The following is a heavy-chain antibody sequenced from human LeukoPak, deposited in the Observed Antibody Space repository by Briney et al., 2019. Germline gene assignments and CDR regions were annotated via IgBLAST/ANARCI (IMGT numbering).Heavy chain of an antibody. CDR3: VKEDYGDPIYYYYGMDV. V-gene: IGHV3-23*01. J-gene: IGHJ6*02. Sequence: PGGSLRLSCAASGFTFSSYAMSWVRQAPGKGLEWVSAISGSGGSTYYADSVKGRFTISRDNSKNTLYLQMNSLRAEDTAVYYCVKEDYGDPIYYYYGMDVWGQGTTVTVSS. CDR2: ISGSGGST. D-gene: IGHD4-17*01. CDR1: GFTFSSYA.